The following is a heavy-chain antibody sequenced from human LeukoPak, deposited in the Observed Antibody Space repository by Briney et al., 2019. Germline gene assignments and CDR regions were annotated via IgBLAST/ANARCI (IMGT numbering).Heavy chain of an antibody. V-gene: IGHV3-53*01. CDR2: IYSGGST. CDR1: GFTVSSDY. J-gene: IGHJ4*02. D-gene: IGHD6-13*01. CDR3: ARGKSSWSYFDY. Sequence: GGSLRLSCAASGFTVSSDYMSWVRQAPGKGLEWVSVIYSGGSTYYADSVKGRFTISRDNSKNTLYLQMNSPRAEDTAVYYCARGKSSWSYFDYWGQGTLVTVSS.